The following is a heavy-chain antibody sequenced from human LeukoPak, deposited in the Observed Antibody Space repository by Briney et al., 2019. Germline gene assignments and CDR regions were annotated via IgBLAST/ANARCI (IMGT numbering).Heavy chain of an antibody. J-gene: IGHJ4*02. Sequence: SGTLSLTCAVSGGSISSGNWWSWVRQPPGNGLEWIGEIHHSGSTNYNPSLKSRVTISVDTSKNQFSLKLSSVTAADTAVYYCASRSQSSGWYYDYWGQGTLVTVSS. CDR3: ASRSQSSGWYYDY. CDR1: GGSISSGNW. CDR2: IHHSGST. D-gene: IGHD6-19*01. V-gene: IGHV4-4*02.